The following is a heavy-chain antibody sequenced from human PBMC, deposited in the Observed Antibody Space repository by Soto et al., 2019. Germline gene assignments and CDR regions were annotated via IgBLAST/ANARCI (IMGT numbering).Heavy chain of an antibody. CDR2: IYPIGST. CDR1: GGSIGTGDYS. D-gene: IGHD2-2*01. V-gene: IGHV4-30-4*01. CDR3: ARDDGCSSSSCYLDV. J-gene: IGHJ6*02. Sequence: LTCTVSGGSIGTGDYSWNWIRQPPGKGPEWVGYIYPIGSTHYNPSLKSRLNISMDTSKNQLSLRLSSVTAADTAVYYCARDDGCSSSSCYLDVWGQGTTVTVSS.